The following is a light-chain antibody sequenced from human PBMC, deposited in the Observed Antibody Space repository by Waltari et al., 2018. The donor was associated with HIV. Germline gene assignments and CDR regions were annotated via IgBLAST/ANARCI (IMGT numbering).Light chain of an antibody. CDR3: QQYNVYST. CDR1: QSISTS. J-gene: IGKJ1*01. V-gene: IGKV1-5*03. Sequence: DIQLTQAPSILYASVGDSVYVTCRASQSISTSLPWYQVKSGHVPKLLIYKESSLNSGVPSRFSCRGSGTDFTLTISSLQSDDFAPYYCQQYNVYSTFGQGTKVEIK. CDR2: KES.